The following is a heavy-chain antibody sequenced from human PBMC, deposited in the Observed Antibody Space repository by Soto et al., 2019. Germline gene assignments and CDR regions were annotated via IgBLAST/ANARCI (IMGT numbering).Heavy chain of an antibody. Sequence: ASVKVSCKASGYTFTSYYMHWVRQAPGQGLEWMGIINPSGGSTSYAQKFQGRVTMTRDTSTSTVYMELSSLRSEDTAVYYCAREASPLEWLLFCLDYWGQGTLVTVSS. CDR2: INPSGGST. CDR1: GYTFTSYY. D-gene: IGHD3-3*01. CDR3: AREASPLEWLLFCLDY. V-gene: IGHV1-46*01. J-gene: IGHJ4*02.